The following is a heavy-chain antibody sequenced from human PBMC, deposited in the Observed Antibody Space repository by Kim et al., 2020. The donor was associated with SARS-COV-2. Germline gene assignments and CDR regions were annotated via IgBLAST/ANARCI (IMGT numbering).Heavy chain of an antibody. J-gene: IGHJ3*02. Sequence: SVKVSCKASGGTFSSYAISWVRQAPGQGLEWMGGIIPIFGTANYAQKFQGRVTITADESTSTAYMELSSLRSEDTAVYYCARDFGAMYYYDSSGYYPSAFDIWGQGTMVTVSS. V-gene: IGHV1-69*13. CDR3: ARDFGAMYYYDSSGYYPSAFDI. D-gene: IGHD3-22*01. CDR2: IIPIFGTA. CDR1: GGTFSSYA.